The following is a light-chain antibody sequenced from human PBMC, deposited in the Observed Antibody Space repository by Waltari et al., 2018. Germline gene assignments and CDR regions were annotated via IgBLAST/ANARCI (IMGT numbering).Light chain of an antibody. J-gene: IGLJ1*01. Sequence: QSALTQPASVSGSPGQSITISCTGTSSDIGVFNHVSWYQQQPGKAPKLMIYDVTNRPSGVSDRFSGSKSDYTASLTISGLQAEDEADYYCSSYTTSISYVFGTGTRVTVL. CDR3: SSYTTSISYV. V-gene: IGLV2-14*03. CDR2: DVT. CDR1: SSDIGVFNH.